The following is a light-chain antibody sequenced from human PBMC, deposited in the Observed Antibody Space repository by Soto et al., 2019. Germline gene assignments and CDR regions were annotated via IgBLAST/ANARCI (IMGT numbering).Light chain of an antibody. CDR1: SSDLGTFNF. Sequence: QSALTQPASVSGSPGQSIILSCIGTSSDLGTFNFVSWYQHHPGKAPKLIIYDVTKRPSGVSNRFSGSKAGNTASLTISGLQSGDEADYYFCSYEGSGIGVLGGGTKLTVL. V-gene: IGLV2-23*02. CDR2: DVT. CDR3: CSYEGSGIGV. J-gene: IGLJ3*02.